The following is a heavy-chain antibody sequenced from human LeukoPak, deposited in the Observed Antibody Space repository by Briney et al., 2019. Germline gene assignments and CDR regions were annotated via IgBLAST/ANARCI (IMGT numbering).Heavy chain of an antibody. CDR1: GDSISTYF. Sequence: PSETLSLTCTVSGDSISTYFWSWIRQPPGKGLEWIGYIYYSGSTYYNPSLKSRVSISVDTSKNQFSLKLSSVTAADTAVYYCAREVEYSSSEYYYYYYMDVWGKGTTVTVSS. CDR2: IYYSGST. CDR3: AREVEYSSSEYYYYYYMDV. V-gene: IGHV4-30-4*08. J-gene: IGHJ6*03. D-gene: IGHD6-6*01.